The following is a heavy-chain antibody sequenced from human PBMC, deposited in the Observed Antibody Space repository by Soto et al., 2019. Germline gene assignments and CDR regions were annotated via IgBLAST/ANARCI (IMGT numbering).Heavy chain of an antibody. J-gene: IGHJ6*03. CDR1: GDTFSSYS. D-gene: IGHD3-16*01. Sequence: QAQLVQSGAEVKRPGSSVKVSCKASGDTFSSYSISWVRQAPGQGLEWMGRIIPMVGTPNYAQKFQGRVTFSADKSTSTAYMVLNSLISDDSAVYYCATDGGSTSSSAYNYFMDVWGKGIPVTVSS. V-gene: IGHV1-69*08. CDR2: IIPMVGTP. CDR3: ATDGGSTSSSAYNYFMDV.